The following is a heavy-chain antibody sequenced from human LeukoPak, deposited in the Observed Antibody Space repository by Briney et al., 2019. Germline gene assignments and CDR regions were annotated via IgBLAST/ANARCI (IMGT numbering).Heavy chain of an antibody. V-gene: IGHV4-59*01. CDR2: IYYSGST. Sequence: SETLSLTCTVSGGSISSYYWSWIRQPPGKGLEWIGYIYYSGSTNYNPSLKSRVTISVDTSKNQFSLKLSSETAADTAVYYCARASGGDYFDYWGQGTLVTVSS. J-gene: IGHJ4*02. D-gene: IGHD1-26*01. CDR1: GGSISSYY. CDR3: ARASGGDYFDY.